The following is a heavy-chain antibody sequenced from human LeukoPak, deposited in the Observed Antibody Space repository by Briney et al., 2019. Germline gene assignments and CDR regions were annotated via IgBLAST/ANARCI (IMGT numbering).Heavy chain of an antibody. J-gene: IGHJ4*02. D-gene: IGHD6-13*01. V-gene: IGHV3-7*01. Sequence: PGGSLRLSCATSGFTFNNAWMNWVRQAPGKGLEWVASTGQYGHDNDYVDSVRGRFTISRDFAKISLFLQMNSLRVEDTAVYYCAAGGAPGRFDYWGRGAPVTVSS. CDR1: GFTFNNAW. CDR2: TGQYGHDN. CDR3: AAGGAPGRFDY.